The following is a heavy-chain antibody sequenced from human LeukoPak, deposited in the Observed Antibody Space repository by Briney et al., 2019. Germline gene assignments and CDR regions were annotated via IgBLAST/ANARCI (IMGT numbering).Heavy chain of an antibody. CDR2: IYYSGST. CDR3: AREGGSSPWSRQYYYMDV. CDR1: GGSISSSSYY. V-gene: IGHV4-39*07. Sequence: SETLSLTCTVSGGSISSSSYYWGWIRQPPGKGLEWIGSIYYSGSTYYNPSLKSRVTISVDTSKNQFSLKLSSVTAADTAVYYCAREGGSSPWSRQYYYMDVWGKGTTVTVSS. J-gene: IGHJ6*03. D-gene: IGHD6-13*01.